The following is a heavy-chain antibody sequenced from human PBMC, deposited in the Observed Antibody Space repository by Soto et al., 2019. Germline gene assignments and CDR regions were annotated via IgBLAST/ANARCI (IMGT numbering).Heavy chain of an antibody. D-gene: IGHD3-22*01. CDR1: GFTFSSYW. Sequence: GGSLRLSCAASGFTFSSYWMHWVRQAPGKGLVWVSRINSDGSSTSYADSVKGRFTISRDNAKNTLYLQMNSLRAEDTDVYYCARVGPNYYGSSGYVAFDIWGQGTMVTVSS. J-gene: IGHJ3*02. V-gene: IGHV3-74*01. CDR3: ARVGPNYYGSSGYVAFDI. CDR2: INSDGSST.